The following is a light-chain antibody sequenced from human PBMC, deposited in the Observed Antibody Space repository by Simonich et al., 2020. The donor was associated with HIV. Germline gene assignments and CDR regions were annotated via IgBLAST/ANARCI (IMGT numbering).Light chain of an antibody. CDR2: KVS. J-gene: IGKJ1*01. CDR3: MQGTLWWT. V-gene: IGKV2-30*02. Sequence: DIVMTQSPLSLPGTLGQPASISCRSSQSLVHSDGNTYLNWYHQRPGQSPRRLIYKVSNRDSGVPDRFSGSGSDTDFTLKISRVEAEDVGIYYCMQGTLWWTFGQGTKVEIK. CDR1: QSLVHSDGNTY.